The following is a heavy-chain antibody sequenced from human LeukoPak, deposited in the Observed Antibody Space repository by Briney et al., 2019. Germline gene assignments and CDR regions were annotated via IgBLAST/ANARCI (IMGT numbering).Heavy chain of an antibody. Sequence: PGGSLRLPCAASGFTFSYYSMNWVRQAPGKGLEWVSSISSSSGYIYYADSVKGRFTISRDNAKNSLYLQMNSLRAEDTAVYYCARHIMGARLDYWGQGTLVTVSS. CDR1: GFTFSYYS. D-gene: IGHD1-26*01. CDR3: ARHIMGARLDY. CDR2: ISSSSGYI. V-gene: IGHV3-21*04. J-gene: IGHJ4*02.